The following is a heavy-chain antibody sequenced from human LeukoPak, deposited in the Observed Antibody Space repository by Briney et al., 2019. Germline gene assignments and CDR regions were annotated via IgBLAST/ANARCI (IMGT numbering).Heavy chain of an antibody. CDR1: RFTLSDYW. D-gene: IGHD2-15*01. CDR3: VRHGWATTPYDS. Sequence: PGGSLRLSCPASRFTLSDYWLNWVRQATGKEPVWVSHISPDGTNIAYAHSVQGRFTISRDSAHNTLYLPMNRQRVGHTAVYYCVRHGWATTPYDSWGQGTLVTVSS. V-gene: IGHV3-74*01. CDR2: ISPDGTNI. J-gene: IGHJ4*02.